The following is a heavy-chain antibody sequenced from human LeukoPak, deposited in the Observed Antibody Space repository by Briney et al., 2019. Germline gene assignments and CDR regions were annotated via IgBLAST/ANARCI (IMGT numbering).Heavy chain of an antibody. CDR3: ATDLLDY. Sequence: GGSLRLSCAASGFTFSGSAMHWVRQASGKGLEWVGRIRRKSDGGTTDYAAPAKGRFTISRDDSKTTVYLQMNSLKTEDTAVYYCATDLLDYWGQGTLVTVSS. CDR1: GFTFSGSA. CDR2: IRRKSDGGTT. V-gene: IGHV3-15*01. J-gene: IGHJ4*02.